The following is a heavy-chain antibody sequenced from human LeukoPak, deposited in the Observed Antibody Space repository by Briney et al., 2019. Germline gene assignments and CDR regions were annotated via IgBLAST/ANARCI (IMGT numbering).Heavy chain of an antibody. CDR2: IRYDGSNK. D-gene: IGHD5-12*01. CDR3: AKGGGYEAQYYYYYLDV. CDR1: GFTFISYG. V-gene: IGHV3-30*02. J-gene: IGHJ6*03. Sequence: RPGGSLRLSCAASGFTFISYGMQWVRQAPGKGLEWVAFIRYDGSNKYYADSVKGRFTISRDNSKNTLYPQMKSLRAEDTAVYYCAKGGGYEAQYYYYYLDVWGKGTTVTISS.